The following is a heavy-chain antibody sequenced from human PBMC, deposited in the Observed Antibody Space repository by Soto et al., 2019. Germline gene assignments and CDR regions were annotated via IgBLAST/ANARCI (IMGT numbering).Heavy chain of an antibody. CDR2: IYRGFST. CDR3: ARDRSKSSRDDSLDI. Sequence: PVGSLRLSCAFSVFNVTNTYMSCVRQAPGKGLEWVSVIYRGFSTFYADSVKGRFTVSRDDSKNTVSLQMNSLRAEDTAVYYCARDRSKSSRDDSLDIWGQGKIVPVXS. CDR1: VFNVTNTY. J-gene: IGHJ3*02. D-gene: IGHD6-6*01. V-gene: IGHV3-53*01.